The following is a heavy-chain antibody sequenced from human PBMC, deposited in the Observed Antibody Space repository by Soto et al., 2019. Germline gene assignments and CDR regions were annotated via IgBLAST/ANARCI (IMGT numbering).Heavy chain of an antibody. CDR2: IIPIFGTA. CDR1: GGSFSSYA. J-gene: IGHJ4*02. Sequence: QVQLVQSGAEVKKPGSSVKVSCRASGGSFSSYALSWVRQAPGQGLEWMGGIIPIFGTANYAQNFQGRVSITAYESTSTAYMELSSLRSEDTAIYYCARDKGGYKISHYFDYWGQGTLVTVSS. CDR3: ARDKGGYKISHYFDY. D-gene: IGHD5-12*01. V-gene: IGHV1-69*01.